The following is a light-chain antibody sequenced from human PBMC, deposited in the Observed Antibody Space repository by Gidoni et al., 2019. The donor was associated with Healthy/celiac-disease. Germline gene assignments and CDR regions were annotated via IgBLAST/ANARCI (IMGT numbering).Light chain of an antibody. V-gene: IGKV1-5*03. CDR3: QQYNSYAFT. Sequence: DIKMTQSPSTLSASVGDRVTITCRAIQSISSLLAWYQQKPGKAPKLLIYKASSLESGVPSRFSGSVSGTVFTLTISSLQPDDFATYYCQQYNSYAFTFGPGTKVDIK. CDR1: QSISSL. J-gene: IGKJ3*01. CDR2: KAS.